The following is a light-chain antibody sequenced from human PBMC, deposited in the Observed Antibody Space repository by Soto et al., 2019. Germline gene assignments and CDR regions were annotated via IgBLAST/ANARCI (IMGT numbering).Light chain of an antibody. J-gene: IGKJ1*01. V-gene: IGKV3-11*01. CDR3: QQYGTRT. CDR1: QTVNSR. CDR2: HTS. Sequence: EIVFTLSPATLSSSTGERAILSCRASQTVNSRLAWYQHKPGQAPRLLIYHTSNRATGIPARFSGSGSGTEFTLTISSLQSEDFAVYYCQQYGTRTFGQGTKVDIK.